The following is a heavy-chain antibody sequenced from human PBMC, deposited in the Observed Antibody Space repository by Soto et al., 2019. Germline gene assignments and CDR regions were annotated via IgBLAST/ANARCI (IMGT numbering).Heavy chain of an antibody. J-gene: IGHJ6*02. CDR2: IYHSGST. D-gene: IGHD4-4*01. CDR1: GGSISSGGYS. Sequence: QLQLQESGSGLVKPSQTLSLTCAVSGGSISSGGYSWSWIRQPPGKGLEWIGYIYHSGSTYYNPPLTSRVTISVDRSKNQFSLKLSSVTAADTAVYYCARGGTVTDYYYSGMDVWGQGTTVTVSS. V-gene: IGHV4-30-2*01. CDR3: ARGGTVTDYYYSGMDV.